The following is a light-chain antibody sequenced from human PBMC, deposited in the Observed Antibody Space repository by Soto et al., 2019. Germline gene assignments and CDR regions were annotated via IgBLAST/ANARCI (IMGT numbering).Light chain of an antibody. Sequence: EIVMTQSPAPRSLSPGERATLSCRASQSVSSNLAWYQQKPGQAPRLLIYVASTRATGIPARFSGSGSGTEFTLTISSLQSEDFAVYYCQQYNNWPPWTFGQGTKVEIK. V-gene: IGKV3-15*01. CDR2: VAS. CDR3: QQYNNWPPWT. J-gene: IGKJ1*01. CDR1: QSVSSN.